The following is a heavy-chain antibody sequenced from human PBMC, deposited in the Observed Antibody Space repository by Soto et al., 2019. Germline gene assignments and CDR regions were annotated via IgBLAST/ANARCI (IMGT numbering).Heavy chain of an antibody. CDR3: ARDLLPECGSCYDYYYYMDV. Sequence: EVQLVESGGGLVQPGGSLRLSCAASGFTFSSYWMHWVRQAPGKGLVWVSRINSDGSSTSYADSVKGRFTISRDNAKNTLYLQMNSQRAEDTAVYYCARDLLPECGSCYDYYYYMDVWGKGTTVTVSS. V-gene: IGHV3-74*01. D-gene: IGHD1-26*01. CDR2: INSDGSST. J-gene: IGHJ6*03. CDR1: GFTFSSYW.